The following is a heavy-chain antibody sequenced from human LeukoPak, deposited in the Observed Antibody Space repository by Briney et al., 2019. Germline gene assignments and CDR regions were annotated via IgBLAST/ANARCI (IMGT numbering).Heavy chain of an antibody. D-gene: IGHD6-19*01. Sequence: GGTLRLSCAASGFTFSSYAMSWVRQAPGKGLEWVSAISGSGGSTYYADSVKGRFTISRDNSKNTLYLQMNSLRAEDTAVYYCAKAPLRAVAGISDYWGQGTLVTVSS. J-gene: IGHJ4*02. CDR1: GFTFSSYA. CDR3: AKAPLRAVAGISDY. V-gene: IGHV3-23*01. CDR2: ISGSGGST.